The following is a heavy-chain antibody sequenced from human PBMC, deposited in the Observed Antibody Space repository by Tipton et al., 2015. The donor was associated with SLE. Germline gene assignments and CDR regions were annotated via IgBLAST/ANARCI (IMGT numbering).Heavy chain of an antibody. CDR3: ARARRTTSSHFDY. CDR2: IYYSGNT. J-gene: IGHJ4*02. CDR1: GGSISSGGYY. V-gene: IGHV4-31*02. Sequence: LRLSCTVSGGSISSGGYYWTWIRQLPGKGLEWIGYIYYSGNTYYNPSLESRLTISIDTSKNQFSLRLTSMTPADTALYYCARARRTTSSHFDYWGQGTRVTVSS. D-gene: IGHD1-14*01.